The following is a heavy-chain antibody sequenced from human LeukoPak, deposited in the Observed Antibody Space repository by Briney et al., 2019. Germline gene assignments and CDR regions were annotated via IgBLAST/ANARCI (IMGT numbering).Heavy chain of an antibody. J-gene: IGHJ4*02. CDR2: ISYDGSNK. V-gene: IGHV3-30*01. Sequence: PGRSLRLSCAASGFTFSSYAMHWVRQAPGKGLEWVAVISYDGSNKYCADSVKGRFTISRDNSKNTLYLQMNSLRAEDTAVYYCARASSYATFDYWGQGTLVTVSS. CDR1: GFTFSSYA. CDR3: ARASSYATFDY. D-gene: IGHD2-8*01.